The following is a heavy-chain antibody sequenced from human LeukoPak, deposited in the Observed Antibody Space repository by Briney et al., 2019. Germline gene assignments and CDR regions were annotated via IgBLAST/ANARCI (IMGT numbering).Heavy chain of an antibody. CDR1: GGSFSGYY. D-gene: IGHD3-22*01. CDR2: INHSGST. V-gene: IGHV4-34*01. Sequence: PSETLSLTCAVYGGSFSGYYWSWIRQPPGKGQEWIGEINHSGSTNYNPSLKSRVTISVDTSKNQFSLKLSSVTAADTAVYYCATETTYYYDSSGPTHWFDPWGQGTLVTVSS. CDR3: ATETTYYYDSSGPTHWFDP. J-gene: IGHJ5*02.